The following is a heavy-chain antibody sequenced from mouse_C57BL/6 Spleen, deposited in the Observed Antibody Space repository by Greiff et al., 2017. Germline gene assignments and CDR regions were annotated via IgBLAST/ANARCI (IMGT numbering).Heavy chain of an antibody. Sequence: EVMLVESGGDLVKPGGSLKLSCAASGFPFSSYGLSWVRQTPDKRLEWVATISSGGSYTYYPDSVKGRFTISRDNAKNTLYLQMSSLKSEDTAMYYCARHGDKLTGRFAYWGQGTLVTVSA. J-gene: IGHJ3*01. CDR3: ARHGDKLTGRFAY. CDR1: GFPFSSYG. V-gene: IGHV5-6*01. D-gene: IGHD4-1*01. CDR2: ISSGGSYT.